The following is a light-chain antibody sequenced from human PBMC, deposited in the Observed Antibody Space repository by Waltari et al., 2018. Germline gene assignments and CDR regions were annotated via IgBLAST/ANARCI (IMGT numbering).Light chain of an antibody. V-gene: IGLV3-1*01. CDR3: SSYAGSTTV. Sequence: SYELTQPPPVSVSPGQTASLKCAGDNLGDKYACWYQQKPGQSPVLVIYEDSKRPSGGPVLFSGSNAGNTASTTVSGLQAEDEADYYCSSYAGSTTVFGGGTKLTVL. CDR2: EDS. J-gene: IGLJ2*01. CDR1: NLGDKY.